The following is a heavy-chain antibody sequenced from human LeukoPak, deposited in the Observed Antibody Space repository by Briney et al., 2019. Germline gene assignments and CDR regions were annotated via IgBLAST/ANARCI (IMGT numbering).Heavy chain of an antibody. CDR2: ISGSGGST. V-gene: IGHV3-23*01. CDR3: ARDSPSLADAFDI. Sequence: GGSLRLSCAASGFTFSSYAMSWVRQAPGKGLEWVSAISGSGGSTYYADSVKGRFTISRDNAKNSLYLQMNSLRAEDTAVYYCARDSPSLADAFDIWGQGTMVTVSS. D-gene: IGHD3-16*02. CDR1: GFTFSSYA. J-gene: IGHJ3*02.